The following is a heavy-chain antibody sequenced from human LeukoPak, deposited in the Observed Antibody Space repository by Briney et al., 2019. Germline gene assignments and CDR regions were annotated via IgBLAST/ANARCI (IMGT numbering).Heavy chain of an antibody. CDR3: ARYSGSWHNFDS. CDR2: IYYSGST. D-gene: IGHD6-13*01. Sequence: PSETLSLTCTVSGDSISSYYWSWIRQPPGKGLEWIGYIYYSGSTNYNPSLKSRVTISVDTSKNQFSLKLTSVTAAGTAVYYCARYSGSWHNFDSWGQGTLVTVSS. CDR1: GDSISSYY. J-gene: IGHJ4*02. V-gene: IGHV4-59*01.